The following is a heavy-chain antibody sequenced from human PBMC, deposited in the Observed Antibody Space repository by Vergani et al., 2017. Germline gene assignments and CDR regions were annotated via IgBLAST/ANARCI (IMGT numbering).Heavy chain of an antibody. J-gene: IGHJ6*02. CDR3: AKVIWRGDYGSGSYSFYYYYGMDV. CDR1: GFTFDDYA. Sequence: VQLVESGGGVVQPGRSLRLSCEASGFTFDDYAMHWVRQAPGKGLEWVAGISWNSGSIGYADSVKGRFTIPRDNAKNSLYMQMNSLRAEDMVLYYCAKVIWRGDYGSGSYSFYYYYGMDVWGQGTTVTVSS. D-gene: IGHD3-10*01. CDR2: ISWNSGSI. V-gene: IGHV3-9*03.